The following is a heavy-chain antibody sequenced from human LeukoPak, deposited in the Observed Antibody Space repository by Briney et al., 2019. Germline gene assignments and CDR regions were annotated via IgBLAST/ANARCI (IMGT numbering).Heavy chain of an antibody. CDR1: GYTFTSSD. D-gene: IGHD3-22*01. Sequence: ASVMVSWKASGYTFTSSDINWVRQATGQGLEWMGWMNPNSGNTGYAQKFQGRVTMTRNTPISTAYMELSSLRSDDTAVYYCATYDSSVGGFDPWGQGTLVIVSS. V-gene: IGHV1-8*02. CDR3: ATYDSSVGGFDP. CDR2: MNPNSGNT. J-gene: IGHJ5*02.